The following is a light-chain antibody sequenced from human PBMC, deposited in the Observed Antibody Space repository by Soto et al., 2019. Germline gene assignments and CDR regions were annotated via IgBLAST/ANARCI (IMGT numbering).Light chain of an antibody. J-gene: IGKJ5*01. CDR2: GSS. CDR3: QQYGSSLFT. Sequence: ETVLTQSPGTLSLSPGERATLSCRASQSVTSSDLAWYQQKPGQAPRLLIDGSSIRATGIPDRFSGSGSETDFILSISRLEPEDFAVYYCQQYGSSLFTFGQGTRLAIK. CDR1: QSVTSSD. V-gene: IGKV3-20*01.